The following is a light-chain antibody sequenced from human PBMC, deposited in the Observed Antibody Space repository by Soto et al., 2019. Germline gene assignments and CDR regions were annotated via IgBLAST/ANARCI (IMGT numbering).Light chain of an antibody. CDR3: QQYGSIPWT. Sequence: IVFTQSPGTLSLSPGERATLSCSASQTVRNNYLAWYQLKPGQAPRLLIYDASSRATGIPDRFSGSGSGTDFTLTISRLEPEDFAVYYCQQYGSIPWTFGQGTKVDIK. J-gene: IGKJ1*01. CDR1: QTVRNNY. CDR2: DAS. V-gene: IGKV3-20*01.